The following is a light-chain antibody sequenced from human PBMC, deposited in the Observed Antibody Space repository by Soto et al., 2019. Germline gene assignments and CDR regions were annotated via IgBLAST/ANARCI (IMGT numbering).Light chain of an antibody. J-gene: IGKJ4*01. Sequence: EIVMTQSPATLSVSPGERATLSCRASQSVSNYLAWYQQKPGQAPRLLIYGASTRATGIPARFSGGGSETDFTLTISSLQSEDFAVYYCQQYHNWPPLTVGGGTKVEIK. CDR1: QSVSNY. CDR2: GAS. V-gene: IGKV3-15*01. CDR3: QQYHNWPPLT.